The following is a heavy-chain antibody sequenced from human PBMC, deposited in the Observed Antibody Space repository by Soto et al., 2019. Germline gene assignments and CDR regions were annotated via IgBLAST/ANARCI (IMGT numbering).Heavy chain of an antibody. CDR1: GFTFSSYA. CDR2: ISGSGGST. D-gene: IGHD3-9*01. Sequence: EVQLLESGGGLVQPGGSLRLSCAASGFTFSSYAMSWVRQAPGKGLEWVSAISGSGGSTYYADSVKGRFTISRDNSKNTLYLQMNSLRAEDTAVYYCAKVSAGLRYFDWLLYIGYRGQGTLVTVSS. CDR3: AKVSAGLRYFDWLLYIGY. V-gene: IGHV3-23*01. J-gene: IGHJ4*02.